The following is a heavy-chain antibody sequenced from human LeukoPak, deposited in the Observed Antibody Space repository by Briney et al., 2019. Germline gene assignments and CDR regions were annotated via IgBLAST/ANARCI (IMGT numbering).Heavy chain of an antibody. CDR3: ARLQQQLLTFDY. V-gene: IGHV3-7*01. D-gene: IGHD6-13*01. J-gene: IGHJ4*02. CDR1: GFIVSGNY. CDR2: IKQDGSEK. Sequence: PGGSLRLSCAASGFIVSGNYMSWVRQAPGKGLEWVANIKQDGSEKYYVDSVKGRFTISRDNAKNSLYLQMNSLRAEDAAVYYCARLQQQLLTFDYWGQGTLVTVSS.